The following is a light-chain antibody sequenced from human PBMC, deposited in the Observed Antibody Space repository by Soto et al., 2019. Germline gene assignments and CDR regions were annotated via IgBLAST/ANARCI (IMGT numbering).Light chain of an antibody. CDR1: QSISTY. V-gene: IGKV1-39*01. Sequence: DIQMTQSPSSLSASVGNRVTITCRASQSISTYLNWYQKKPGKAPNLLIYDASRLQSGVPSRFSGSGGGTDCTLSISSVQPEDFATYFCQQSYMDPITVGQGTRLEIK. CDR3: QQSYMDPIT. CDR2: DAS. J-gene: IGKJ5*01.